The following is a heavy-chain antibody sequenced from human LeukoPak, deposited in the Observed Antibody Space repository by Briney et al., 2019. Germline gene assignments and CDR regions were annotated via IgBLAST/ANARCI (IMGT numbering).Heavy chain of an antibody. Sequence: ASVTVSCKSSGSTFTSNGISWVRHPPGQGLEWMGWISTYNGNTNYAQKLQGRVSMTTDTSTSTAYRKLRSLRSEDTAVYYCARSRPLAAAGPWGQGTLVTVSS. CDR2: ISTYNGNT. V-gene: IGHV1-18*01. J-gene: IGHJ5*02. D-gene: IGHD6-25*01. CDR1: GSTFTSNG. CDR3: ARSRPLAAAGP.